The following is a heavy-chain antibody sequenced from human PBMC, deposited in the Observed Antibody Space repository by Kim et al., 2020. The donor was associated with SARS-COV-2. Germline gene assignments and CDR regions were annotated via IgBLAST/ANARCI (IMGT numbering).Heavy chain of an antibody. Sequence: GGSLRLSCAASGFTFSSYAMSWVRQAPGKGLEWVSVIYSGGSSTYYADSVKGRFTISRDNSKNTLYLQMNSLRAEDTAVYYCAKDLYSSGWTNPHTYYYYGMDVWGQGTTVTVSS. V-gene: IGHV3-23*03. CDR1: GFTFSSYA. CDR2: IYSGGSST. J-gene: IGHJ6*02. CDR3: AKDLYSSGWTNPHTYYYYGMDV. D-gene: IGHD6-19*01.